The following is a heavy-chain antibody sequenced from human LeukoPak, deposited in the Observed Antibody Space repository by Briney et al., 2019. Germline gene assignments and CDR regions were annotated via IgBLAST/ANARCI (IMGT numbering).Heavy chain of an antibody. D-gene: IGHD3-22*01. Sequence: PGGSLRLSCAASGFTFDDYGMSWVRQAPGKGLEWVGFIRSKAYGGTPEYAASVKGRFTIARDDSKSIAYLQMNSLKTEDTAVYYCTSLNDSSGYYLDYWGQGTLVTVSS. V-gene: IGHV3-49*04. CDR1: GFTFDDYG. CDR3: TSLNDSSGYYLDY. J-gene: IGHJ4*02. CDR2: IRSKAYGGTP.